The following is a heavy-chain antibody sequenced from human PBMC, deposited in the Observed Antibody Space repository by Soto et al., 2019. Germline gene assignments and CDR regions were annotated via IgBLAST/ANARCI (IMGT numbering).Heavy chain of an antibody. Sequence: GGSLRLSCEAPGFVFNHYGMSWVRQAPGKGLEWVSSIXDSAXSTXYADSVRGRFTIPRDNSKNTLYLHMNSLRPEDAAMYYCVKDLYRSSTMPCFDHWGQGALVTVSS. D-gene: IGHD1-1*01. J-gene: IGHJ5*02. CDR2: IXDSAXST. CDR3: VKDLYRSSTMPCFDH. CDR1: GFVFNHYG. V-gene: IGHV3-23*01.